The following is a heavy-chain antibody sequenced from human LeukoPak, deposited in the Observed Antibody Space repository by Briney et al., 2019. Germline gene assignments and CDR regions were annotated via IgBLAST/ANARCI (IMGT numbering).Heavy chain of an antibody. CDR1: GYSISSGYY. CDR3: AREVREYSSSWRFDY. Sequence: PSETLSLTCTVSGYSISSGYYWGWIRQPPGKGLEWIGEINHSGSTNYNPSLKSRVTISVDTSKNQFSLKLSSVTAADTAVYYCAREVREYSSSWRFDYWGQGTLVTVSS. J-gene: IGHJ4*02. D-gene: IGHD6-13*01. CDR2: INHSGST. V-gene: IGHV4-38-2*02.